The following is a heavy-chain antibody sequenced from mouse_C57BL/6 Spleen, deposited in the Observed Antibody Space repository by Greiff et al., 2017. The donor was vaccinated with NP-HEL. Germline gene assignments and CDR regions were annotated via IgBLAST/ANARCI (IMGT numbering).Heavy chain of an antibody. CDR3: TRWDHYYGSRPFDY. CDR2: IDPETGGT. CDR1: GYTFTDYE. V-gene: IGHV1-15*01. D-gene: IGHD1-1*01. J-gene: IGHJ2*01. Sequence: VQLQQSGAELVRPGASVTLSCKASGYTFTDYEMHWVKQTPVHGLEWIGAIDPETGGTAYNQKFKGKAILTADKSSSTAYMELRSLTSEDSAGYYGTRWDHYYGSRPFDYWGQGTTLTVSS.